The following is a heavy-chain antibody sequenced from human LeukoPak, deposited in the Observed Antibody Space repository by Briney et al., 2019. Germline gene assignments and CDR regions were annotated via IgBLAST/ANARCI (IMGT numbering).Heavy chain of an antibody. D-gene: IGHD2-2*01. CDR1: GFTFSSYW. CDR3: ARYVYCSSTSCIYYYGMDV. CDR2: INSDGRSP. J-gene: IGHJ6*02. Sequence: GGSLRLSCAASGFTFSSYWMHWVRQAPAKGLVWVSRINSDGRSPSYADSVKGRFTISRDNAKNTLYLQMNSLRAEDTAVYYCARYVYCSSTSCIYYYGMDVWGQGTTVTVSS. V-gene: IGHV3-74*01.